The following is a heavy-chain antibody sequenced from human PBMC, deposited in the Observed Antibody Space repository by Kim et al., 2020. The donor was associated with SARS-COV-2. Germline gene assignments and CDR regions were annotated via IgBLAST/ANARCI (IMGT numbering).Heavy chain of an antibody. Sequence: SETLSLTCSVSGVSISDNYWTWIRQPAGKGLEWIGRIHSRGFTNYNPSLDRRVTMSIDTSKNQFSLKLTSVTAADTAVYYCARDPIRSSYDLWGQGTLVT. J-gene: IGHJ1*01. V-gene: IGHV4-4*07. D-gene: IGHD3-3*01. CDR3: ARDPIRSSYDL. CDR2: IHSRGFT. CDR1: GVSISDNY.